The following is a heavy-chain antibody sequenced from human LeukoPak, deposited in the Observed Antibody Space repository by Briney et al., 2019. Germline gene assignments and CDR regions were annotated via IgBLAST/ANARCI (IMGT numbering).Heavy chain of an antibody. V-gene: IGHV4-30-4*02. CDR1: GGSISSGDYY. CDR2: IYYSGST. Sequence: PSETLSLTCTVSGGSISSGDYYWSWIRQPPGKGLEWIGYIYYSGSTYYNPSLKSRVTISVDTSKNLFSLKLNSLTAADTAVYYCARFEGYDFLTGYAYYFDHWGQGTLVTVSS. D-gene: IGHD3-9*01. CDR3: ARFEGYDFLTGYAYYFDH. J-gene: IGHJ4*02.